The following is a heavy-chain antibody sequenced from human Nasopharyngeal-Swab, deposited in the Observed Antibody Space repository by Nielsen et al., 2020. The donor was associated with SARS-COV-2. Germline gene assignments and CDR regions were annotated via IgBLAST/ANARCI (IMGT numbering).Heavy chain of an antibody. CDR1: GFTVSSNY. D-gene: IGHD6-19*01. V-gene: IGHV3-53*01. CDR2: IYSGGST. Sequence: GRSLRLSCAASGFTVSSNYMSWVRQAPGKGLEWVSVIYSGGSTYYADSVKGRFTIPRDNSKNTLYLQMNSLRAEDTAVYYCARDLYRQQWPVYNYYGMDVWGQGTTVTVSS. J-gene: IGHJ6*02. CDR3: ARDLYRQQWPVYNYYGMDV.